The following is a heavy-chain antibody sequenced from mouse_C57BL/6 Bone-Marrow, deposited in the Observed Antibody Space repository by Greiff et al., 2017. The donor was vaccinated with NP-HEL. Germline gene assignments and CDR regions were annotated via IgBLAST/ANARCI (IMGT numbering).Heavy chain of an antibody. CDR1: GFTFSSYA. CDR3: ARHDV. J-gene: IGHJ1*03. CDR2: ISSGGSYT. V-gene: IGHV5-6*01. Sequence: EVQLVESGGDLVKPGGSLKLSCAASGFTFSSYAMSWVRQTPDKTLEWVATISSGGSYTYYPDSVKGRFTISRDNAKNTLYLQLSSLKSEDTAMYYCARHDVWGTGTTVTVSA.